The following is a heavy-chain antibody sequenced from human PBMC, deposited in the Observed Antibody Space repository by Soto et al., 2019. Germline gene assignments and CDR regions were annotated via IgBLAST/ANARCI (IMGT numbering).Heavy chain of an antibody. CDR3: AKGRYGGISSWYFDL. V-gene: IGHV3-23*01. J-gene: IGHJ2*01. CDR2: ISGSGGST. CDR1: GFTFSSYA. Sequence: EVQLLESGGGLVQPGGSLRLSCVASGFTFSSYAMSWVRQAPVKGRAWVSVISGSGGSTYYADSVKGRFTISRDNSKTPAYLQMKSLRVADTAVYYCAKGRYGGISSWYFDLWGRGTLVTVSS. D-gene: IGHD4-17*01.